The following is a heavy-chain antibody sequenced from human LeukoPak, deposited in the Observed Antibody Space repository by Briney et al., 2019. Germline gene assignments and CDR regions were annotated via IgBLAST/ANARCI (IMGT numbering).Heavy chain of an antibody. V-gene: IGHV5-51*01. CDR2: IYPGDSDT. D-gene: IGHD6-13*01. CDR3: ARHIAAAGDAFDI. J-gene: IGHJ3*02. Sequence: GESLKISCKGSGYSFTSYWIGWVRQMPGKGLEWMGIIYPGDSDTRYSPSFQGQVTISADKSISTAYLQWSSLKASDTATYYCARHIAAAGDAFDIWGQGTMVTVSS. CDR1: GYSFTSYW.